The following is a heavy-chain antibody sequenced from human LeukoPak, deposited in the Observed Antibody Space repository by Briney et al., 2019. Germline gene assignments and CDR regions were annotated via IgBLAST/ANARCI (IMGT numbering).Heavy chain of an antibody. CDR2: IHPSDSDT. V-gene: IGHV5-51*01. CDR3: ARQGSTSSDFDY. CDR1: GXSFTSYW. J-gene: IGHJ4*02. Sequence: GESLKISCKGSGXSFTSYWSVWVRQMPGKGVEWMGIIHPSDSDTRYSPSFQGQVTISADKSFSTAYLQWSSLKASDTAMYYCARQGSTSSDFDYWGQGTLVTVSS. D-gene: IGHD6-6*01.